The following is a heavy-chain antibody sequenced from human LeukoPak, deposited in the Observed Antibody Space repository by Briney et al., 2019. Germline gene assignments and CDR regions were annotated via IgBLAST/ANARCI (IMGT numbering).Heavy chain of an antibody. CDR2: ISSSGSTI. J-gene: IGHJ4*02. D-gene: IGHD2-15*01. CDR3: ARDVRYCSGGSCYSGDY. CDR1: VFTLSSYE. Sequence: GGSLRLSCAASVFTLSSYEMNWVRQAPGKGLEWVSYISSSGSTIYYADSVKGRFTISRDNAKNSLYLQMNSLRAEDTAVYYCARDVRYCSGGSCYSGDYWGQGTLVTVSS. V-gene: IGHV3-48*03.